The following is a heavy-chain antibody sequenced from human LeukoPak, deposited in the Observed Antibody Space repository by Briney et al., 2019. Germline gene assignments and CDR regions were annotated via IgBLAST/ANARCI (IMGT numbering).Heavy chain of an antibody. J-gene: IGHJ4*02. CDR2: IYNSGTT. Sequence: PSETLSLTCTVSGGSISSYYWSWIRQPPGKGLEWIGYIYNSGTTNYSPSLKSRVTMSVATSNNQFSLKLTSVTAADTAVYYCARARLGELSLLDYWGQGLLVTVSS. CDR1: GGSISSYY. D-gene: IGHD3-16*02. CDR3: ARARLGELSLLDY. V-gene: IGHV4-59*01.